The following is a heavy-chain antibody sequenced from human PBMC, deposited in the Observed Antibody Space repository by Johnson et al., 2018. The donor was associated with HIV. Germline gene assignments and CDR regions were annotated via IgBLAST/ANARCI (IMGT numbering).Heavy chain of an antibody. V-gene: IGHV3-20*04. CDR2: INWNGGRT. J-gene: IGHJ3*02. Sequence: VQLVESGGGLVQPGGSLRLSCAASGITVSSNYMSWVRQAPGKGLEWVSSINWNGGRTDYVASVKGRFTISRDNAKNSLYLQMNSLRAEDTAVYYCAKARHDYGGTDDAFDIWGQGTMVTVSS. D-gene: IGHD4-23*01. CDR3: AKARHDYGGTDDAFDI. CDR1: GITVSSNY.